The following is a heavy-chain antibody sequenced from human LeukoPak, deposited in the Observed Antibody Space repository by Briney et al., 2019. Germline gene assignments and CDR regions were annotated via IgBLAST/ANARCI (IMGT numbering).Heavy chain of an antibody. Sequence: ASVNVSCKASGYTFTSYYMHWVRQAPGQGLECMGIINPSGGSTSYAQKFQGRVTMTRDMSTSTVYMELSSLRSEDTAVYYCASTPITFGGVIESYLDYWGQGTLVTVSS. CDR3: ASTPITFGGVIESYLDY. V-gene: IGHV1-46*01. CDR1: GYTFTSYY. D-gene: IGHD3-16*02. J-gene: IGHJ4*02. CDR2: INPSGGST.